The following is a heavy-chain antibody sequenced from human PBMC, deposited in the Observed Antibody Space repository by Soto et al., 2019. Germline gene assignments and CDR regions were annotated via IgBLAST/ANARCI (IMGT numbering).Heavy chain of an antibody. Sequence: QVQLVESGGGVVPPGRSLRLSCAASGFIFRSYAIPWVRKAPGKGLEWVAVISHDGRKKYYADSVEGRFTISRDNSKKTLYLEMNNLRPEDTAMCYCVRDPAPYGETYYYAMDVWGQGTTVTVSS. CDR2: ISHDGRKK. CDR1: GFIFRSYA. CDR3: VRDPAPYGETYYYAMDV. V-gene: IGHV3-30*03. D-gene: IGHD4-17*01. J-gene: IGHJ6*02.